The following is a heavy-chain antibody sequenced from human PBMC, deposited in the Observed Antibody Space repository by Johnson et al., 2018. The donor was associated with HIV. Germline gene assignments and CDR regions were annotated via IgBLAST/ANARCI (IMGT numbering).Heavy chain of an antibody. Sequence: VQLVESGGGVVQPGRSLRLSCAASGFTFSSYAMHWVRQAPGKGLEWVAVISYDGSNKYYAYSVKGRFTISRDNSKNTLYLQMNSLRAEDTAVYYCARGGAYCGGDCNAFDIWGQGTMVTVSS. V-gene: IGHV3-30*04. D-gene: IGHD2-21*02. J-gene: IGHJ3*02. CDR3: ARGGAYCGGDCNAFDI. CDR1: GFTFSSYA. CDR2: ISYDGSNK.